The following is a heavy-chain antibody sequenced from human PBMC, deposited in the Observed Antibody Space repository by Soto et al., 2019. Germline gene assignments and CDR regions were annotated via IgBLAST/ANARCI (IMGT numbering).Heavy chain of an antibody. CDR3: ATTYSGSYSSFDD. CDR1: GGTFSSYT. CDR2: IIPILGIA. J-gene: IGHJ4*02. Sequence: QVQLVQSGAEVKKPGSSVKVSCKASGGTFSSYTISWVRQAPGQGLEWMGRIIPILGIANYAQKFQGRVTITADKSTSTAYMELSSLRSEDTAVYYCATTYSGSYSSFDDWGQGTLVTVSS. D-gene: IGHD1-26*01. V-gene: IGHV1-69*02.